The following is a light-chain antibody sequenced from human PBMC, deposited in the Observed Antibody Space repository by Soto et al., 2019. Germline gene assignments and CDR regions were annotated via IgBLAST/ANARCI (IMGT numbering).Light chain of an antibody. Sequence: QSALTQPPSASGSPGQSVTISCTGTSSDVGGYNYVSWYQQHPGKAPKLMIYEVSKRPSGVPDRFSGSKSGNTASLTVSGLQAEDEADYYCSSYAGSNNFRRVFGGGTKLTVL. CDR1: SSDVGGYNY. J-gene: IGLJ2*01. CDR3: SSYAGSNNFRRV. CDR2: EVS. V-gene: IGLV2-8*01.